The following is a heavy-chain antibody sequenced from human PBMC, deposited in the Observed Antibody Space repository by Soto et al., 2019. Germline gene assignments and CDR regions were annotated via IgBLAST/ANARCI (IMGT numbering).Heavy chain of an antibody. J-gene: IGHJ4*02. V-gene: IGHV3-21*01. CDR2: ITSNSDHI. CDR1: VFMFSAYT. Sequence: PWWSLRLSCSASVFMFSAYTMGWVRQAPGKGLEWLSSITSNSDHIDYADSVRGRFTVSRDNARKSLYLQMDSLGAEDTGVYYCATPYYYNHWGPGTLVTVSS. CDR3: ATPYYYNH.